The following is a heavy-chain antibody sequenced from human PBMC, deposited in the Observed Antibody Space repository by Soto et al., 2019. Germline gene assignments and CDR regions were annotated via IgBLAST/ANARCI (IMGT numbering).Heavy chain of an antibody. CDR1: GFTFSSYA. CDR3: AYSDKFQWFGELLPLGGYYYGMDV. V-gene: IGHV3-23*01. D-gene: IGHD3-10*01. CDR2: ISGSGGST. J-gene: IGHJ6*02. Sequence: PGGSLRLSCAASGFTFSSYAMSWVRQAPGKGLEWVSAISGSGGSTYYADSVKGRFTISRDNSKNTLYLQMNSLRAEDTAVYYCAYSDKFQWFGELLPLGGYYYGMDVWGQGTTVTVSS.